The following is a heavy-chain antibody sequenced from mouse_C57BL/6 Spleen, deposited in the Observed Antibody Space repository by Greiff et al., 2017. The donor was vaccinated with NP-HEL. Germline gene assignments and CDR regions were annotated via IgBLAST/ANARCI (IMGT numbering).Heavy chain of an antibody. Sequence: QVQLKESGPELVKPGASVKISCKASGYTFTDYYINWVKQRPGQGLEWIGWIFPGSGSTYYNEKFKGKATLTVDKSSSTAYMLLSSLTSEDSAVYFCARSGRNSHWYFDVWGTGTTVTVSS. V-gene: IGHV1-75*01. CDR2: IFPGSGST. CDR1: GYTFTDYY. J-gene: IGHJ1*03. CDR3: ARSGRNSHWYFDV. D-gene: IGHD3-1*01.